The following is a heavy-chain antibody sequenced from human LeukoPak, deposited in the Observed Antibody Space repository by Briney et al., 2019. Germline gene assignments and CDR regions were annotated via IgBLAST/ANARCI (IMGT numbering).Heavy chain of an antibody. V-gene: IGHV3-53*01. Sequence: GGSLRLSCAASGFTVSSNYMSWVRQAPGKGLEWVSVIYSGGSTYYADSVKGRFTFSRDNSKNTLYLQMNSLRAEDTALYFCAKKAQYNGNYPLDYWGQGTLVTVSS. J-gene: IGHJ4*02. CDR2: IYSGGST. D-gene: IGHD1-26*01. CDR3: AKKAQYNGNYPLDY. CDR1: GFTVSSNY.